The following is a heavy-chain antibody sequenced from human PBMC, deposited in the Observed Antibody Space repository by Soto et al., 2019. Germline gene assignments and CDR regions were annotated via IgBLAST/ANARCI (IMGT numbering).Heavy chain of an antibody. Sequence: QVQLVQSGAEVKNPGASVKVSCKASGYSFTRYGIGWARQAPGQGLEWMGWINAYNGNTNYAQNLQGRLTLTTDTSTTTAYMELRSRRSNDTAIYYCAMVDVYVTPSPQDVW. V-gene: IGHV1-18*01. CDR3: AMVDVYVTPSPQDV. D-gene: IGHD3-16*01. CDR2: INAYNGNT. J-gene: IGHJ6*01. CDR1: GYSFTRYG.